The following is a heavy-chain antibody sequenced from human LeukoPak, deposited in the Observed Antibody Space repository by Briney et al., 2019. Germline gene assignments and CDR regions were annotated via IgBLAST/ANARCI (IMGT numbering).Heavy chain of an antibody. CDR2: INWNGGST. V-gene: IGHV3-20*04. Sequence: PGGSLRLSCAASGFKFDDYGMSWVRQAPGKGLEWVSGINWNGGSTGYADSVRGRFTSSRDNAKNSLYLQMNSLRAEDTALYYCARGATGTTFDYWGQGTLVTVSS. CDR3: ARGATGTTFDY. CDR1: GFKFDDYG. J-gene: IGHJ4*02. D-gene: IGHD1-1*01.